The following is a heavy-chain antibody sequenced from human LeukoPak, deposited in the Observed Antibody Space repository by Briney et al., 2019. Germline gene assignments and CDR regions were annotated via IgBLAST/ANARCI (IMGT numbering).Heavy chain of an antibody. CDR2: ISTTSSRI. J-gene: IGHJ3*01. CDR3: ARGPYCNGGSCFFHDALDL. Sequence: SGGPLRLSCAASGFTFNTYSMNWVRQAPGKGLEWVSSISTTSSRIYYADSVQGRFAISRDNAKNSVYLQMDSLRVEDMGVYYCARGPYCNGGSCFFHDALDLWGQGTMVTVSS. D-gene: IGHD2-15*01. CDR1: GFTFNTYS. V-gene: IGHV3-21*01.